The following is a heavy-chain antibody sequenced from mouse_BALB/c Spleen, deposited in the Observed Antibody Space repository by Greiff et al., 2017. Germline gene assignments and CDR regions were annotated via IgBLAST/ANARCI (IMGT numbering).Heavy chain of an antibody. V-gene: IGHV1-54*01. CDR3: AREYGNYFDY. D-gene: IGHD2-10*02. CDR1: GYAFTNYL. CDR2: INPGSGGT. J-gene: IGHJ2*01. Sequence: QVQLQQSGAELVRPGTSVKLSCKASGYAFTNYLIEWVKQRPGQGLEWIGVINPGSGGTNYNEKFKGKATLTADKSSSTAYLQLSSLTSDDSAVYCGAREYGNYFDYWGQGTTLTVSS.